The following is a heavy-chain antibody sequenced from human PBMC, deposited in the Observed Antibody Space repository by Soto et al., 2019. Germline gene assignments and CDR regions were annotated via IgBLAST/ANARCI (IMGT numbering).Heavy chain of an antibody. Sequence: QVQLEQSGAEVKNPGASVKVSCKASGYTFTSYYMHWVGQAPGQGLEWMGVINPGGGITSYAENLHGRVTMTRDTSTSTAYMELSSLRSEDTAIYYCARGLAVAYSPALLWGQGTLLTVYS. J-gene: IGHJ4*02. D-gene: IGHD6-19*01. CDR3: ARGLAVAYSPALL. CDR2: INPGGGIT. V-gene: IGHV1-46*01. CDR1: GYTFTSYY.